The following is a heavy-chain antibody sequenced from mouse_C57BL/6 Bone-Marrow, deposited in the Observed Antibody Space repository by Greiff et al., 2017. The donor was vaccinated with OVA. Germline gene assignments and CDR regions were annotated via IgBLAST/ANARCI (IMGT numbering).Heavy chain of an antibody. V-gene: IGHV10-1*01. CDR2: IRSKSNNYAT. Sequence: EVKVVESGGGLVQPKGSLKLSCAASGFSFNTYAMNWVRQAPGKGLEWVARIRSKSNNYATYYADSVKDRFTISRDDSESMLYLQMNNLKTEDTAMYYCVRHNYYSGWYFDVWGTGTTVTVSS. CDR3: VRHNYYSGWYFDV. D-gene: IGHD1-1*02. J-gene: IGHJ1*03. CDR1: GFSFNTYA.